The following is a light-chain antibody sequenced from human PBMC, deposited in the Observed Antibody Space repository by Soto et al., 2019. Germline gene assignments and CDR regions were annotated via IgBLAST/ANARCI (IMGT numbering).Light chain of an antibody. Sequence: QSVLTQPPSVSGAPGQRVTISCTGSSSNIGAGYDVHWYEQLPGTAPKLLIYGNSNRPSGVPDRFSGSKSGTSASLAITGLQAEDEADYYCQSYESGLSAYVFGTGNKVTVL. CDR1: SSNIGAGYD. CDR3: QSYESGLSAYV. CDR2: GNS. V-gene: IGLV1-40*01. J-gene: IGLJ1*01.